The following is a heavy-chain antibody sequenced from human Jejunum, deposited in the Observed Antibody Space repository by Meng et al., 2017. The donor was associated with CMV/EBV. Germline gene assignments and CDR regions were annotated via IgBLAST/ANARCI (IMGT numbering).Heavy chain of an antibody. CDR1: GYTLTGDY. CDR2: TSPNNGDT. CDR3: ARDSGSWHYYFDY. V-gene: IGHV1-2*06. D-gene: IGHD6-25*01. Sequence: QVQLVQSGAAVKKPGASVKVSCKASGYTLTGDYLHWVRQAPGQGLEWMGRTSPNNGDTKYAQKFQGRVTMTRDTSINTAYMELTRLTSDDTAVYYCARDSGSWHYYFDYWGQGTLVTVSS. J-gene: IGHJ4*02.